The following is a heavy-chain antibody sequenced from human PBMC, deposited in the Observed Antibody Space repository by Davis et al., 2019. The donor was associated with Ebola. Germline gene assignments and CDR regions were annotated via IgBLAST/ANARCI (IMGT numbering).Heavy chain of an antibody. CDR1: GFSFSTFG. Sequence: GESLKISCAASGFSFSTFGMHWVRQAPGKGLEWLAVISYDGSNKYYADSVKGRFTISRDNSKNTLYLQMNSLRAEDTAVYYCAKDTTEYYDILTGYIDYWGQGTLVTVSS. CDR3: AKDTTEYYDILTGYIDY. CDR2: ISYDGSNK. J-gene: IGHJ4*02. V-gene: IGHV3-30*18. D-gene: IGHD3-9*01.